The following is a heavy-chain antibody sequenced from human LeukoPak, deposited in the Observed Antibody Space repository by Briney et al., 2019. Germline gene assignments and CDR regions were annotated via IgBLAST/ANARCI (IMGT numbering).Heavy chain of an antibody. CDR1: GYTFTGYY. CDR3: ARADSEWLIEWGFDY. V-gene: IGHV1-2*02. CDR2: INPNSGGT. Sequence: EASVKVSCKASGYTFTGYYMHWVRQAPGQGLEWMGWINPNSGGTNYAQKFQGRVTMTRDTSISTAYMELSSLRSEDTAVYYCARADSEWLIEWGFDYWGQGTLVTVSS. D-gene: IGHD6-19*01. J-gene: IGHJ4*02.